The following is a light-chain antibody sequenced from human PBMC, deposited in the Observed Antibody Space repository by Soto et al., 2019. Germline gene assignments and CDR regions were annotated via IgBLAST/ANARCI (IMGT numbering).Light chain of an antibody. CDR2: GAS. J-gene: IGKJ2*01. CDR1: QSVGSNY. V-gene: IGKV3-20*01. Sequence: EIVLTQFPGTLSLSPGERATLSCRASQSVGSNYLAWYQQRPGQPPNLLIFGASHRAPDIPDRFSGSGSGTDFTLTISRLEPEDFAVYYCQQYGSSRYTFGQGTKLEIK. CDR3: QQYGSSRYT.